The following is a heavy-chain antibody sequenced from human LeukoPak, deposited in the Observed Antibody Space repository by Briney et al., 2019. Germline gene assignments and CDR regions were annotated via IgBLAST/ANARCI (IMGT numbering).Heavy chain of an antibody. D-gene: IGHD2-15*01. CDR3: CSGAYLY. CDR1: GGSFSRYY. CDR2: VHHSGST. J-gene: IGHJ4*02. Sequence: SETLSLTCAVYGGSFSRYYWTWIRRSPGRRPEWIGEVHHSGSTNYNPSLKNRVTMSVDTSKNQFSLKLNSVTAADTAIYYCCSGAYLYWGQGTLVTVSS. V-gene: IGHV4-34*01.